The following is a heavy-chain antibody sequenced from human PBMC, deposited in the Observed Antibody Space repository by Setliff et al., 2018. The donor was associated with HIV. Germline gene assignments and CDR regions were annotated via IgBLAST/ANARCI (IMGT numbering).Heavy chain of an antibody. CDR1: GGSVYSRYYS. D-gene: IGHD4-17*01. Sequence: SSETLSLTCAVSGGSVYSRYYSWGCIRQPPGKGLEWIGNILYGGTTYYTPSLKSRVSISLDTSRNQFSLRLNSVPAADTAVYYCVRYDYGDSYFDYWGQGTLVTVSS. CDR2: ILYGGTT. CDR3: VRYDYGDSYFDY. J-gene: IGHJ4*02. V-gene: IGHV4-39*07.